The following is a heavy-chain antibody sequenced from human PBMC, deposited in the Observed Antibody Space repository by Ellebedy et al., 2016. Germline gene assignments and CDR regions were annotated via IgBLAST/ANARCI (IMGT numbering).Heavy chain of an antibody. CDR3: ARGVTGDLRGRYYYYGMDV. Sequence: ASVKVSCKASGYTFTSYYMHWVRQAPGQGLEWMGIINPSGGSTSYAQKFQGRVTMTRDTFTSTVYMELSSLRSEDTAVYYCARGVTGDLRGRYYYYGMDVWGQGTTVTVSS. V-gene: IGHV1-46*01. D-gene: IGHD7-27*01. J-gene: IGHJ6*02. CDR2: INPSGGST. CDR1: GYTFTSYY.